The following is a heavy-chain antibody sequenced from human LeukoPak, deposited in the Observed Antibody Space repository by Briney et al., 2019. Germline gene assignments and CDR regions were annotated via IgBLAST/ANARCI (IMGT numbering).Heavy chain of an antibody. D-gene: IGHD1-20*01. CDR2: INPNGGST. J-gene: IGHJ4*02. CDR1: GYKFTIYY. Sequence: ASVRVSCRASGYKFTIYYMHWVRQAPGQGLEWMGVINPNGGSTTYAQRFQGRVAMTRDTSTTTAYMEVSSLRSEDTAVYFCARDPEANWRYFDYWGQGTLVTVSS. CDR3: ARDPEANWRYFDY. V-gene: IGHV1-46*01.